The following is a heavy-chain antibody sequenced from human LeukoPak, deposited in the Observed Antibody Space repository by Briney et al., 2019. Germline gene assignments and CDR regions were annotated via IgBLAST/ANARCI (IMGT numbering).Heavy chain of an antibody. V-gene: IGHV4-34*01. CDR3: ARGGVKVAATPIRH. D-gene: IGHD2-15*01. Sequence: SETLSLTCAVYGGSFSGYYWSWIRQPPGKGLEWIGEINHSGSTNYNPSLKSRVTISVDTSKNQFSLKLSCVTAADTAVYYCARGGVKVAATPIRHWGQGTLVTVSS. CDR2: INHSGST. CDR1: GGSFSGYY. J-gene: IGHJ4*02.